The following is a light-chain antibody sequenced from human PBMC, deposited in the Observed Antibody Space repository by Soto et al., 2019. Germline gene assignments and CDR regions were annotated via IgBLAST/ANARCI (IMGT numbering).Light chain of an antibody. CDR3: QKYGDSSIT. Sequence: EIVMTHSPVTLSVSPCERATLSSSASQSVSSNLAWYQQKPGQTPRLLISGAYNRATDIPDRFSGSGSGIDFALTISRLEPEDFAVYYCQKYGDSSITFGQGTRLEI. CDR1: QSVSSN. V-gene: IGKV3-20*01. CDR2: GAY. J-gene: IGKJ5*01.